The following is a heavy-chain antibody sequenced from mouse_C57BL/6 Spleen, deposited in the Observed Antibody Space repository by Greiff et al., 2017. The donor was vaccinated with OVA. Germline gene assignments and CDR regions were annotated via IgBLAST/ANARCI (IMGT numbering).Heavy chain of an antibody. V-gene: IGHV1-50*01. Sequence: VKLQQPGAELVKPGASVKLSCKASGYTFTSYWMQWVKQRPGQGLEWIGEIDPSDSYTNYNQKFKGKATLTVDTSSSTAYMQLSSLTSEDSAVYYCARRGIYDGYPFAYWGQGTLVTVSA. CDR1: GYTFTSYW. J-gene: IGHJ3*01. CDR3: ARRGIYDGYPFAY. D-gene: IGHD2-3*01. CDR2: IDPSDSYT.